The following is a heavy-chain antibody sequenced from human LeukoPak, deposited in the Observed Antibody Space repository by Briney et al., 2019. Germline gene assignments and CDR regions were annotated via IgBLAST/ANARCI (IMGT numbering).Heavy chain of an antibody. CDR3: ARGGPSWGLL. V-gene: IGHV4-4*07. CDR2: IYTTGGA. CDR1: GGSIGTYY. D-gene: IGHD7-27*01. J-gene: IGHJ4*02. Sequence: SETLSLTCTVSGGSIGTYYWSWIRQPAGKGLEWIGRIYTTGGANYNPSLKSRVTMSLDTSKNQFSLKLISVTAADTAVYYCARGGPSWGLLWGQGALVTVSS.